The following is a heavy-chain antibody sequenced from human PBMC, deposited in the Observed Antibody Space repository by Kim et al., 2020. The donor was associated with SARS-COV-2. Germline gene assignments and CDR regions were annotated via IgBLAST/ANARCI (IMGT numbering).Heavy chain of an antibody. CDR2: IYYSGST. D-gene: IGHD2-2*01. CDR1: GGSISSSSYY. CDR3: AGLLNHLGYCSSTSCSQAVAGRVDY. J-gene: IGHJ4*02. Sequence: SETLSLTCTVSGGSISSSSYYWGWIRQPPGKGLEWIGSIYYSGSTYYNPSLKSRVTISVDTSKNQFSLKLSSVTAADTAVYYCAGLLNHLGYCSSTSCSQAVAGRVDYWGQGTLVTVSS. V-gene: IGHV4-39*01.